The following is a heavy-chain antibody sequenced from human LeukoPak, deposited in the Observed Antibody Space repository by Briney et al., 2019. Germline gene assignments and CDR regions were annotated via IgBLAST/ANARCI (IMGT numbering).Heavy chain of an antibody. V-gene: IGHV3-7*01. CDR1: GFTFSDYY. Sequence: GGSLRLSCAASGFTFSDYYMSWIRQAPGKGLEWVANIKQDGSEKYYVDSVKGRFTISRDNAKNSLYLQMNSLRAEDTAVYYCARVGLDRRGYSGYEAFDYWGQGTLVTVSS. CDR2: IKQDGSEK. J-gene: IGHJ4*02. CDR3: ARVGLDRRGYSGYEAFDY. D-gene: IGHD5-12*01.